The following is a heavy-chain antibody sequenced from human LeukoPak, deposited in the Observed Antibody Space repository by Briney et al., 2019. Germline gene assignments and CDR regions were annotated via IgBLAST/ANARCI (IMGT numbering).Heavy chain of an antibody. CDR3: ASPEVGGGLVYYFDY. V-gene: IGHV1-69*13. CDR1: GGTFSSYA. D-gene: IGHD3/OR15-3a*01. J-gene: IGHJ4*02. CDR2: IIPIFGTA. Sequence: GASVKVSCKASGGTFSSYAISWMRQAPGQGLEWMGGIIPIFGTANYAQKFQGRVTITADESTSTAYMELSSLRSEDTAVYYCASPEVGGGLVYYFDYWGQGTLVTVSS.